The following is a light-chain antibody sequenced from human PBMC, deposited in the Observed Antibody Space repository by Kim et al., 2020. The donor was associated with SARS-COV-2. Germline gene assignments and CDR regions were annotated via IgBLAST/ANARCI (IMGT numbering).Light chain of an antibody. CDR2: GAS. V-gene: IGKV3D-20*02. J-gene: IGKJ5*01. CDR1: QSVSSNY. Sequence: SPGERATHSCRASQSVSSNYLAWYQQKPAQAPSLLIYGASSRATGIPDRFSGSGSGTDFTLTISSLEPEDFAVYYCQQRDSWPITYGQGTRLEIK. CDR3: QQRDSWPIT.